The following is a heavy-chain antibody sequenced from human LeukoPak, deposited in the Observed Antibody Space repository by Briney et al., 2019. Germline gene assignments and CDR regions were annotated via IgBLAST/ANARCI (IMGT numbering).Heavy chain of an antibody. CDR3: ARTQEAMIVVVITPDY. Sequence: ASVKVSCKASGYTFTSYGISWVRQAPGQGLEWMGWISAYNGNTNYAQKLQGRVTMTTDTSTSTAYMELRSLRSDDTAVYYCARTQEAMIVVVITPDYWGQGTLVTVSS. CDR1: GYTFTSYG. D-gene: IGHD3-22*01. J-gene: IGHJ4*02. CDR2: ISAYNGNT. V-gene: IGHV1-18*01.